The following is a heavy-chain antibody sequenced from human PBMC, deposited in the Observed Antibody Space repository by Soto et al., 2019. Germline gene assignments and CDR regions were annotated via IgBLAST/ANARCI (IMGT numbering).Heavy chain of an antibody. J-gene: IGHJ6*02. CDR2: ISAYNGNT. Sequence: QVQLVQSGGEVKKPGASVKVSCKTSGYSFTTYGISWVRQAPGQVLEWMGWISAYNGNTNYAQKLQGRVTMTTDTSKSTAYMELRSLRSDDTAVYYGASEGPAPYDSYGMDVWGQGSTVTVSS. CDR1: GYSFTTYG. V-gene: IGHV1-18*01. CDR3: ASEGPAPYDSYGMDV.